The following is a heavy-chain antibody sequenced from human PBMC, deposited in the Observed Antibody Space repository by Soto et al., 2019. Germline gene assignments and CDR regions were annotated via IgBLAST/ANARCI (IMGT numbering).Heavy chain of an antibody. D-gene: IGHD6-19*01. J-gene: IGHJ6*03. Sequence: GGSLRLSCAASGFTFSSYARSWVRQAPGKGLEWVSAISGSGGSTYYADSVKGRFTISRDNSKNTLYLQMNSLRAEDTAVYYCAKEAPGSSGWPYYYYYMDVWGKGTTVTVSS. V-gene: IGHV3-23*01. CDR1: GFTFSSYA. CDR2: ISGSGGST. CDR3: AKEAPGSSGWPYYYYYMDV.